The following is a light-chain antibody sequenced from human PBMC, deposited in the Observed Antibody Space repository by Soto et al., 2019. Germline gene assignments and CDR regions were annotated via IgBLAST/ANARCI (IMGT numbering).Light chain of an antibody. CDR2: EAS. V-gene: IGKV3-11*01. CDR1: QSVNSY. CDR3: QQRSILYT. Sequence: EIVLTQSPATLSLSPGERATLSCRASQSVNSYLAWYQQKPGQAPRLLIFEASHRATGIPARFSGSGSGTDFTLTINSLGPEDFAVYYCQQRSILYTFGQGTKLEIK. J-gene: IGKJ2*01.